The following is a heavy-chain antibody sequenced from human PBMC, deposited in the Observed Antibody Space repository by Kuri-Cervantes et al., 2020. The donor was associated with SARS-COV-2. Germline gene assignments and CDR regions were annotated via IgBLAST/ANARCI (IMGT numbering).Heavy chain of an antibody. CDR2: ITRSSVYI. D-gene: IGHD4-17*01. Sequence: GGSLRLSCVASGFAFSAYTLNWVRQAPGKGLEWVSSITRSSVYISYADSLKGRFTISGDNAKNSLYLQMNSLRAEDTAVYYCARSPGDGDYDPFDYWGQGTLVTVSS. J-gene: IGHJ4*02. V-gene: IGHV3-21*01. CDR1: GFAFSAYT. CDR3: ARSPGDGDYDPFDY.